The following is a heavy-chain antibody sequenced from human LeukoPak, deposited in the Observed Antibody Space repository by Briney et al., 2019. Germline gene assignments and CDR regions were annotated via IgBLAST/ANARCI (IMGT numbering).Heavy chain of an antibody. CDR1: GFTVSSNY. V-gene: IGHV3-53*01. CDR2: IYSGGST. CDR3: ARVGSGSSSYGYYYMDV. D-gene: IGHD6-6*01. J-gene: IGHJ6*03. Sequence: GGSLRLSCAASGFTVSSNYMSWVRQAPGKGLEWVSVIYSGGSTYYADSVKGRFTISRDNAKNSLYLQMNSLRAEDTAVYYCARVGSGSSSYGYYYMDVWGKGTTVTVSS.